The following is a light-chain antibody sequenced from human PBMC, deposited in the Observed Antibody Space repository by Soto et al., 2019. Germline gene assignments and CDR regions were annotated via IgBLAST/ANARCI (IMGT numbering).Light chain of an antibody. Sequence: VSVSFSLRASQSVRSNLAWYQQKPGQAPRLLIQRASTRATGIPARFSGSGSGTECTLSISALQFEHFAVYFWQQYNNWLGTFGQGTKVDIK. CDR2: RAS. J-gene: IGKJ1*01. V-gene: IGKV3-15*01. CDR3: QQYNNWLGT. CDR1: QSVRSN.